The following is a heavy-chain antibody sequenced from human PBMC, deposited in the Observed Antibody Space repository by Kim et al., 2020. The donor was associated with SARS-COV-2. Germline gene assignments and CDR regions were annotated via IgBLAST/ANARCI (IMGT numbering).Heavy chain of an antibody. V-gene: IGHV3-7*03. D-gene: IGHD5-18*01. CDR1: GFTFSNYW. J-gene: IGHJ4*02. CDR2: VKQDGSEK. CDR3: ARVRRGYSYDFHSINDRGEFDS. Sequence: GGSLRLSCAASGFTFSNYWMSWVRQAPGKGLEWVANVKQDGSEKYYVDSVKGRFTISRDNAKNSLYLQMSSLRAEDTAVYYCARVRRGYSYDFHSINDRGEFDSWGQGTLVTVSS.